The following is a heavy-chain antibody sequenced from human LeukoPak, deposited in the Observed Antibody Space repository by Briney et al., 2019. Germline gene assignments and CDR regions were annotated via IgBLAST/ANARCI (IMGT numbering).Heavy chain of an antibody. CDR3: ARDAYSSGWYDAFDI. J-gene: IGHJ3*02. CDR1: GYTFTSYA. V-gene: IGHV7-4-1*02. Sequence: ASVTVSCKASGYTFTSYAMNWVRQAPGQGLEWMGWINTNTGNPTYAQGFTGRFVFSLDTSVSTAYLQISSLKAEDTAVYYCARDAYSSGWYDAFDIWGQGTMVTVSS. CDR2: INTNTGNP. D-gene: IGHD6-19*01.